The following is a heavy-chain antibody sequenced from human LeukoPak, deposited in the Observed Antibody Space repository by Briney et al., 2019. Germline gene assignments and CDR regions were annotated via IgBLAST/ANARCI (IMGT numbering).Heavy chain of an antibody. CDR1: RGSTCSGGYY. CDR2: IYISVST. Sequence: PPESLSLTRTVSRGSTCSGGYYSSWIRHHPGKGPEWIGYIYISVSTSNNTPPKSRVTISVDTPKNQCSLKLSSMTAGDTAVYYCAREQGTMVRGVTYYYYGMDVWGKGTTVTVSS. V-gene: IGHV4-31*02. J-gene: IGHJ6*04. CDR3: AREQGTMVRGVTYYYYGMDV. D-gene: IGHD3-10*01.